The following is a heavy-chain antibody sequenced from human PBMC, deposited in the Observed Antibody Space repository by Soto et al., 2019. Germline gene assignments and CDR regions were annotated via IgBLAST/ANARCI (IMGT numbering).Heavy chain of an antibody. V-gene: IGHV3-30-3*01. Sequence: QVQLVESGGGVVQPGRSLRLSCAASGFTFSSYAMHWVRQAPGKGLEWVAVISYDGSNKYYADSVKGRFTISRDNSKNTLYLQMTSLRAEDTAVYYCARDPSIAVTHWYFDLWGRGTLVTVSS. D-gene: IGHD6-19*01. CDR3: ARDPSIAVTHWYFDL. CDR1: GFTFSSYA. J-gene: IGHJ2*01. CDR2: ISYDGSNK.